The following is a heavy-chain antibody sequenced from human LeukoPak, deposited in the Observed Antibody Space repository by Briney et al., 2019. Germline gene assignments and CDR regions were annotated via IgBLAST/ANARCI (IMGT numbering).Heavy chain of an antibody. Sequence: GGSLRLSCEASGFTFSSYSMNWVSQAPGKGLEWVSSISSSSSYIYYADSVKGRFTISRDNAKNSLYLQMNSLRAEDTAVYYCARGRRIAAAGLYYFDYWGQGTLVTVSS. V-gene: IGHV3-21*01. D-gene: IGHD6-13*01. J-gene: IGHJ4*02. CDR2: ISSSSSYI. CDR3: ARGRRIAAAGLYYFDY. CDR1: GFTFSSYS.